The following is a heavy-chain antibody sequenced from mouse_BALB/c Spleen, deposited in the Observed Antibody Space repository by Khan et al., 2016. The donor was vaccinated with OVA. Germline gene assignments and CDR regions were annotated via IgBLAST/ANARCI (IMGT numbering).Heavy chain of an antibody. V-gene: IGHV3-6*02. CDR1: GYLITSGYY. Sequence: EVQLQESGPGLVKPSQSLSLTCSVTGYLITSGYYWYWIRQFRGNKLEWMGHISYDGRNNYNPSLKNRISITRDTSKNKFFLKLNSVTTEDTATYYCARDDCYYYGGYFDYWGQGTTLTVSS. CDR3: ARDDCYYYGGYFDY. J-gene: IGHJ2*01. D-gene: IGHD1-1*01. CDR2: ISYDGRN.